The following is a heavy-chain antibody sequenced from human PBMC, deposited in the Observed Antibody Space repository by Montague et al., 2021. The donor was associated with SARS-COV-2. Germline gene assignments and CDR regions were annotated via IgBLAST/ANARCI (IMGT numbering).Heavy chain of an antibody. CDR2: IYSGGST. J-gene: IGHJ3*02. Sequence: SLRLSCAASGFTVTSNYMSWVRQAPGKGLEWVSVIYSGGSTYYADSVKGRFTISRDNSKNTLYLQMNSLRAEDTAVYYCARGGRVGTTYDAFDIWGQGTMVTGSS. D-gene: IGHD1-26*01. CDR3: ARGGRVGTTYDAFDI. V-gene: IGHV3-53*01. CDR1: GFTVTSNY.